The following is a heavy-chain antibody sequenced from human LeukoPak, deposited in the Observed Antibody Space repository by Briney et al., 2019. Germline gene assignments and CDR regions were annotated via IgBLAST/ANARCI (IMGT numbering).Heavy chain of an antibody. J-gene: IGHJ3*02. V-gene: IGHV7-4-1*02. CDR1: GYTFTSYA. D-gene: IGHD3-10*01. Sequence: GASVKVSCKASGYTFTSYAMNWVRQAPGQGLEWMGWINTNTGNPTYAQGFTGRFVFSLDTSVSTAYLQISSLKAEDTAVYYCARDHGPYYYGSGSYTPPFDAFDIWGQGTMVTVSS. CDR2: INTNTGNP. CDR3: ARDHGPYYYGSGSYTPPFDAFDI.